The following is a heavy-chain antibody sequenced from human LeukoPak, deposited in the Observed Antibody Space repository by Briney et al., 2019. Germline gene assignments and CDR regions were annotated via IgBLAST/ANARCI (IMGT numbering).Heavy chain of an antibody. CDR3: AREEFCNGGGCSFDS. Sequence: SETLSLTCTVSGGSITSYYWTWIRQPAGKGLEWIGRVYSSGSTNYNPSLKSRVTMSVDTSNNQFSLKLSSVTAADTAMYYCAREEFCNGGGCSFDSWGQGALVTVSS. CDR1: GGSITSYY. CDR2: VYSSGST. D-gene: IGHD2-15*01. V-gene: IGHV4-4*07. J-gene: IGHJ4*02.